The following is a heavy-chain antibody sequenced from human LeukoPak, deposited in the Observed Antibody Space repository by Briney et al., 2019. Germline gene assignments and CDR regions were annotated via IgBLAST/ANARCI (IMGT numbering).Heavy chain of an antibody. J-gene: IGHJ5*02. D-gene: IGHD2-2*02. Sequence: PGRSLRLSCAASGFTFDDYAMHWVRQAPGKGLEWVSGISWNSGSIGYADSVKGRFTISRDNAKNSLYLQMNSLRAEDMALYYCAKGYCSSTSCYKNWFDPWGQGTLVTVSS. CDR2: ISWNSGSI. V-gene: IGHV3-9*03. CDR3: AKGYCSSTSCYKNWFDP. CDR1: GFTFDDYA.